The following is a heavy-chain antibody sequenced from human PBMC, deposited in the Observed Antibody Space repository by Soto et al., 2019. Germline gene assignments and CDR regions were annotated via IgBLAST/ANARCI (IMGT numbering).Heavy chain of an antibody. CDR1: GDAIYIGGYY. V-gene: IGHV4-31*09. D-gene: IGHD1-7*01. CDR3: ASRDPGTSVDY. J-gene: IGHJ4*02. CDR2: IYRTGGT. Sequence: SETLSLTCTVSGDAIYIGGYYWTWIRQHPGKGLEWIGYIYRTGGTNYNPSLKSRVTISLDKSENQFSLKVTSLTAADTAVYYCASRDPGTSVDYWGQGTLVTVSS.